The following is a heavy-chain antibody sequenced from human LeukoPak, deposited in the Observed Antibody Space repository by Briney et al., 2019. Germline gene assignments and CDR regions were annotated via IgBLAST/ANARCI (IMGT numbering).Heavy chain of an antibody. CDR2: IYTGGST. CDR3: ARSPRTYYFDY. CDR1: NGSISIYY. J-gene: IGHJ4*02. V-gene: IGHV4-4*07. Sequence: SETLSLTCSVSNGSISIYYWSWIRQPAGKGLQWIGRIYTGGSTSYSPSLKSRVTISLDKSKNQFSLNLSSVTAADTAVYYCARSPRTYYFDYWGQGMLVTVSS. D-gene: IGHD1-1*01.